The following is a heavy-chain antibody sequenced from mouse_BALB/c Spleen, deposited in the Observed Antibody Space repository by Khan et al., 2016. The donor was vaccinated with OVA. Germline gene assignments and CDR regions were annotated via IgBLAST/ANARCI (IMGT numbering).Heavy chain of an antibody. Sequence: QVQLKQSGPGPVAPSQSLSITCTISGFSLTSYGVHWVRQPAGKGLEWLVVIWSDGRTTYNSDLKSRLSISKDNSKSHVFLKVNSLHTDDTAIYYCARQVYPGYFDVWGAGTTVTVSS. V-gene: IGHV2-6-1*01. CDR1: GFSLTSYG. CDR3: ARQVYPGYFDV. D-gene: IGHD2-1*01. J-gene: IGHJ1*01. CDR2: IWSDGRT.